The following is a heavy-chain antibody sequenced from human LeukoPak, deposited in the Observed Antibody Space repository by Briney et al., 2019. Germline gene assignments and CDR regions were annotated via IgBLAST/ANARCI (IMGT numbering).Heavy chain of an antibody. CDR2: ISSSSSYI. D-gene: IGHD3-3*01. Sequence: GGSLRLSCAASGFTFSSYAMSWVRQAPGKGLEWVSSISSSSSYIYYADSVKGRFTISRDNAKNSLYLQMNSLRAEDTAVYYCARGTGSGYSVDYWGQGTLVTVSS. J-gene: IGHJ4*02. V-gene: IGHV3-21*01. CDR1: GFTFSSYA. CDR3: ARGTGSGYSVDY.